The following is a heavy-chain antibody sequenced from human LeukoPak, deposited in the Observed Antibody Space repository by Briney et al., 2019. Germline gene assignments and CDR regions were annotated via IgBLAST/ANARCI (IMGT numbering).Heavy chain of an antibody. V-gene: IGHV3-23*01. CDR2: ISGSGGST. D-gene: IGHD3-10*01. CDR3: ARRHASGNNVFDI. J-gene: IGHJ3*02. Sequence: GGSLRLSCAASGFXFSSYAISWVRQAPGKGLEWVSAISGSGGSTYYADSVKGWFTISRDNSKNTLYVEMHGLRAEDTAVYYCARRHASGNNVFDIWGQGTMVTVSS. CDR1: GFXFSSYA.